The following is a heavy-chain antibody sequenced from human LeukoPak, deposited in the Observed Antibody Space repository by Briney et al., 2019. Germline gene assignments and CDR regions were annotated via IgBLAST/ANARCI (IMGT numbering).Heavy chain of an antibody. CDR1: GFTCSESW. CDR3: AKVLPSSASSDY. V-gene: IGHV3-7*03. J-gene: IGHJ4*02. D-gene: IGHD6-19*01. CDR2: IKEDGSKE. Sequence: GGSLRLSCAVSGFTCSESWMSWLRQAPGKGLEWVANIKEDGSKEYYVDSVKGRFTISRDNSKNTLYLQMNSLRAEDSAVYYCAKVLPSSASSDYWGQGTLVTVSS.